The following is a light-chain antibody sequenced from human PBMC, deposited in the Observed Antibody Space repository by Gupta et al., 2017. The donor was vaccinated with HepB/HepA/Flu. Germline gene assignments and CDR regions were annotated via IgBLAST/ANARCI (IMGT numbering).Light chain of an antibody. Sequence: DIVMTQSPLSLPVTPGEPASISCRSSQSLLHSNGYNYLDWYLQKPGQSPQLLIYLGSNRASGVPCRFSGSGSGTDFTLKISRVEAEDVGFYYCRQHLQTPVTFGRGTKVEIK. J-gene: IGKJ4*01. CDR1: QSLLHSNGYNY. CDR3: RQHLQTPVT. CDR2: LGS. V-gene: IGKV2-28*01.